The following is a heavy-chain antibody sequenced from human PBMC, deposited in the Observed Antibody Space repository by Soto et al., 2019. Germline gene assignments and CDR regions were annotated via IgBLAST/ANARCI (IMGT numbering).Heavy chain of an antibody. J-gene: IGHJ4*02. CDR2: INSDGSST. V-gene: IGHV3-74*01. CDR1: GFTFSRHW. CDR3: ASDQPYFDGGFAY. Sequence: EVQLVESGGGLVQPGGSLRLSCAASGFTFSRHWMHWVRQAQGNGLVWVSRINSDGSSTSYEGSVKGRFTSSRDNAKNTLYLQMNSLRAEDTVVYYCASDQPYFDGGFAYLGQGTLVTVSS. D-gene: IGHD3-9*01.